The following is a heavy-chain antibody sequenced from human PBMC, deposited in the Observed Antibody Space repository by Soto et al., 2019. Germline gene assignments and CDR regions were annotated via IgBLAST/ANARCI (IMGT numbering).Heavy chain of an antibody. CDR2: INHSGRT. Sequence: QVQLQQWGAGLLKPSETLSLTCAVYGGSFSGYYWSWIRQPPGQGLAWIGEINHSGRTNYNPSLTRRVTISVDTSKNQFSLKLSSVTAADTAVYYCARVGSLPRTNSHYYHSHGFGYWGQGTLVTVS. J-gene: IGHJ4*02. D-gene: IGHD3-22*01. CDR3: ARVGSLPRTNSHYYHSHGFGY. V-gene: IGHV4-34*01. CDR1: GGSFSGYY.